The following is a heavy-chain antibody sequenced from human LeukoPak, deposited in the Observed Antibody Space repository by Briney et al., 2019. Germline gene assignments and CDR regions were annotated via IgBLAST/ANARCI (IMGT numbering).Heavy chain of an antibody. CDR3: AREDWNYSGFDI. CDR1: GDTLSTHG. V-gene: IGHV1-69*13. J-gene: IGHJ3*02. CDR2: IIPIFATV. D-gene: IGHD1-7*01. Sequence: SVKVSCKASGDTLSTHGFSWVRQAPGQGLEWMGGIIPIFATVTYAQNFQGRVTITADESTSTAYMELSSLRSEDTAVYYCAREDWNYSGFDIWGQGTMVTVSS.